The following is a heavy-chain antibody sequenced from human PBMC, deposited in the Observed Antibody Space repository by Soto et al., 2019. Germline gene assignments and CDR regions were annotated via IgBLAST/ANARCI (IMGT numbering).Heavy chain of an antibody. CDR3: VKVLARGVGVPRFYFDS. CDR2: INADGTST. CDR1: GFTFSNSW. D-gene: IGHD2-2*01. V-gene: IGHV3-74*01. Sequence: SCSASGFTFSNSWMHWVRQASGKGLEWGSRINADGTSTSYAGSVKGRFTISRDNAKNTLYLHVNSLRAEDTAVYYCVKVLARGVGVPRFYFDSWGQGALVTVSS. J-gene: IGHJ4*02.